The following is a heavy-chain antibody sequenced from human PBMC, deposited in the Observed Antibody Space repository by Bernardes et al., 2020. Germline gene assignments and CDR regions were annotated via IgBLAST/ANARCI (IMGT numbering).Heavy chain of an antibody. Sequence: GGSLRLSCAGSGFTFSGAAMHWVRQASGKGLEWVGRIGSKANNHATLYAASMKGRFIISRDDSKNTVYLQMDSLKTEDTAVYYCTRVIGTTQSNHYYMDVWGKGTTVTVSS. J-gene: IGHJ6*03. D-gene: IGHD3-16*02. CDR2: IGSKANNHAT. CDR3: TRVIGTTQSNHYYMDV. V-gene: IGHV3-73*01. CDR1: GFTFSGAA.